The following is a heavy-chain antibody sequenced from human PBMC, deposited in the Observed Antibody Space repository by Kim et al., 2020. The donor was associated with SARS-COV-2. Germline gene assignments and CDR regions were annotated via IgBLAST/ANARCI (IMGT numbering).Heavy chain of an antibody. V-gene: IGHV4-31*03. CDR3: ARSVATKKQGAFDI. CDR2: IYYSGST. Sequence: SETLSLTCTVSGGSISSGGYYWSWIRQHPGKGLEWIGYIYYSGSTYYNPSLKSRVTISVDTSKNQFSLKLSSVTAADTAVYYCARSVATKKQGAFDIWGQGTMVTVSS. J-gene: IGHJ3*02. D-gene: IGHD5-12*01. CDR1: GGSISSGGYY.